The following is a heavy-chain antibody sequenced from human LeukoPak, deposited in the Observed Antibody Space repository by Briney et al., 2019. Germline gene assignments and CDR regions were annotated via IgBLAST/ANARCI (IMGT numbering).Heavy chain of an antibody. CDR2: IGGSGGRT. Sequence: GGRLRLSCAASGFTLTNYVMSWVGPAPGKGLEWVSVIGGSGGRTSYADSVKGRFTTSRENSRNTLYLQMNSLTAEDTAIYYCAKSYYYYDSSGYYYSAFDVWGQGTMVTVSS. V-gene: IGHV3-23*01. J-gene: IGHJ3*01. CDR3: AKSYYYYDSSGYYYSAFDV. D-gene: IGHD3-22*01. CDR1: GFTLTNYV.